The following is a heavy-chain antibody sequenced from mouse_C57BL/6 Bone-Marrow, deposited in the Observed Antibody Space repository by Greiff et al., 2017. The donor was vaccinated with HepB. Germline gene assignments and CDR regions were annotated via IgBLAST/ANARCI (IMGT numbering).Heavy chain of an antibody. V-gene: IGHV1-81*01. Sequence: QVQLQQSGAELARPGASVKLSCKASGYTFTSYGISWVKQRTGQGLEWIGEIYPRSGNTYYNEKFKGKATLTADKPASTAYMELRSLTSEDSALYFCARGGNGYNVNYGGQGTTVPVSS. J-gene: IGHJ2*01. CDR2: IYPRSGNT. CDR3: ARGGNGYNVNY. D-gene: IGHD2-2*01. CDR1: GYTFTSYG.